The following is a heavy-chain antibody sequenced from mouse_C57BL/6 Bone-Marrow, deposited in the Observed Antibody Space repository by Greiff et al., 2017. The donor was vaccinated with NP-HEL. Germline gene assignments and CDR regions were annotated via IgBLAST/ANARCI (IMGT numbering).Heavy chain of an antibody. CDR2: INYDGSST. CDR1: GFTFSDYY. V-gene: IGHV5-16*01. D-gene: IGHD1-1*01. J-gene: IGHJ1*03. Sequence: EVQGVESEGGLVQPGSSMKLSCTASGFTFSDYYMAWVRQVPEKGLEWVANINYDGSSTYYLDSLTSRFIISRDNAKDILYLQMSSLKSEDTATYYCARVLITTVVYWYFDVWGTGTTVTVSS. CDR3: ARVLITTVVYWYFDV.